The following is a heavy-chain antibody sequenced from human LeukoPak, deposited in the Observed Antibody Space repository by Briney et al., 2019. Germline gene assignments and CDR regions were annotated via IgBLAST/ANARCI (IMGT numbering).Heavy chain of an antibody. J-gene: IGHJ5*02. Sequence: ASVKVSCKASGYTFTGYYMHWVRQAPGQGLEWMGWINPNSGGTNYAQKFQGRVTMTRDTSISTAYMELSRLRSDDAAVYYCAREDTGTTQENWFDPWGQGTLVTVSS. CDR1: GYTFTGYY. CDR2: INPNSGGT. CDR3: AREDTGTTQENWFDP. V-gene: IGHV1-2*02. D-gene: IGHD1-7*01.